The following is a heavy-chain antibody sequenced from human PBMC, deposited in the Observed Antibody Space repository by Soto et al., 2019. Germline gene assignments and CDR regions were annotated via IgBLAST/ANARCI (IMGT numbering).Heavy chain of an antibody. J-gene: IGHJ4*02. Sequence: GASVKVSCKASGGTFSSYAISWVRQAPGQGLEWMGGIIPIFGTANYAQKSQGRVTITADESTSTAYMELSSLRSEDTAVYYCARVKGVDGYDSSGYYYDYWGQGTLVTVSS. V-gene: IGHV1-69*13. CDR1: GGTFSSYA. CDR3: ARVKGVDGYDSSGYYYDY. CDR2: IIPIFGTA. D-gene: IGHD3-22*01.